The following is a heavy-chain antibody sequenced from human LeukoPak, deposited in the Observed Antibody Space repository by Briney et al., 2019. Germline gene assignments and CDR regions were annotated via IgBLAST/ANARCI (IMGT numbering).Heavy chain of an antibody. Sequence: SVKVSCKASGGTFSSYTISWVRQAPGQGLEWMGWIIPILGIANYAQKFQGRVTITADKSTSTAYMELSSLRSEDTAVYYCARDLPYSVRWSILDYWGQGTLVTVSS. CDR1: GGTFSSYT. CDR2: IIPILGIA. J-gene: IGHJ4*02. V-gene: IGHV1-69*10. CDR3: ARDLPYSVRWSILDY. D-gene: IGHD2-21*01.